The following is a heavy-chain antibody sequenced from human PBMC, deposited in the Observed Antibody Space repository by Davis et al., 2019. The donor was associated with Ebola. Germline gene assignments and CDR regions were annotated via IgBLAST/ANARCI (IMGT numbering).Heavy chain of an antibody. CDR3: ATRQEVTTYYYGMDV. CDR1: GFTFSSYG. J-gene: IGHJ6*02. Sequence: GESLKISCAASGFTFSSYGMHWVRQAPGKGLEWVAVIWYDGSNKYYADSVKGRFTISRDNSKNTLYLQMNSLRAEDTAVYYCATRQEVTTYYYGMDVWGQGTTVTVSS. V-gene: IGHV3-33*01. CDR2: IWYDGSNK. D-gene: IGHD4-17*01.